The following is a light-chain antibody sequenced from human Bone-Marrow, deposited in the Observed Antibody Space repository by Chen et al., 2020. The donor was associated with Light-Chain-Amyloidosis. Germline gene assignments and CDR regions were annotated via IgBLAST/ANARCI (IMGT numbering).Light chain of an antibody. CDR1: SSDVGGDNH. CDR3: SSYTITNTLV. CDR2: EVT. J-gene: IGLJ1*01. Sequence: QSALTQPASVSGSPGQSITISCTGTSSDVGGDNHVSWYQQHPDKAPKLMIYEVTNRPSWVPDRSSGSKSDNTASLTISGLQTEVEADYFCSSYTITNTLVFGSGTRVTVL. V-gene: IGLV2-14*01.